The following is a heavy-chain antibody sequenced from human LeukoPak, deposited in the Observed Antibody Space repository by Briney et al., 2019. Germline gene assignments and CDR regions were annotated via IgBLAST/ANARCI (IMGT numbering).Heavy chain of an antibody. D-gene: IGHD3-22*01. CDR3: ASGDYYDSSGFDY. V-gene: IGHV4-4*07. CDR1: GGSISSCY. Sequence: SETLSLTCTVSGGSISSCYWSWIRQPAGKGLEWIGRIYTSGSANYNPSLKSRVTMSVDTSKNQFSLKLSSVTAADTAVYYCASGDYYDSSGFDYWGQGTLVTVSS. CDR2: IYTSGSA. J-gene: IGHJ4*02.